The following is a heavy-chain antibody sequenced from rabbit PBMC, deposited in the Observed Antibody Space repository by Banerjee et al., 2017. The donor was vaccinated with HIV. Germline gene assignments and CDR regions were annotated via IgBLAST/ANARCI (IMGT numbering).Heavy chain of an antibody. D-gene: IGHD4-1*01. CDR2: IGPVFGIT. Sequence: QEQLVESGGGLVQPGGSLKLSCKASGFDFSSYGVSWVRQAPGKGLEWIGYIGPVFGITYFANWVNGRFTISSHNAQNTLFLQLNSLTAADTATYFCVREVAARFKLWGQGTLVTVS. CDR3: VREVAARFKL. V-gene: IGHV1S47*01. J-gene: IGHJ4*01. CDR1: GFDFSSYG.